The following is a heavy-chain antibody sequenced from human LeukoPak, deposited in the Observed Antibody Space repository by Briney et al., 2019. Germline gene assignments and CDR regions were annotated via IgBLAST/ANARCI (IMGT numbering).Heavy chain of an antibody. CDR2: ISTYNGHT. J-gene: IGHJ4*02. CDR3: ARDRGGAYYDSSGYYYNY. Sequence: ASVKVSCKASGYTFINYGISWVRQAPGQGLEWMGWISTYNGHTKYAQKLQGRVTMTTDTSTSTAYMELRSLRSDDTAEYYCARDRGGAYYDSSGYYYNYWGQGTLVTVSS. CDR1: GYTFINYG. V-gene: IGHV1-18*01. D-gene: IGHD3-22*01.